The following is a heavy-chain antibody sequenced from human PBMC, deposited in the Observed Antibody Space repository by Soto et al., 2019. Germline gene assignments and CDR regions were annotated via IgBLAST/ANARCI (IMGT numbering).Heavy chain of an antibody. Sequence: EVQLVESGGGLVQPGGSLRLSCAASGFTFSSYSMNWVRQAPGKGLEWVSYISSSSSTIYYADSVKGRFTISRDNAKNSLYLQMNSLRDEDTAVYYCARSQPFYDILTGSLDYWGQGTLVTVSS. D-gene: IGHD3-9*01. V-gene: IGHV3-48*02. J-gene: IGHJ4*02. CDR3: ARSQPFYDILTGSLDY. CDR2: ISSSSSTI. CDR1: GFTFSSYS.